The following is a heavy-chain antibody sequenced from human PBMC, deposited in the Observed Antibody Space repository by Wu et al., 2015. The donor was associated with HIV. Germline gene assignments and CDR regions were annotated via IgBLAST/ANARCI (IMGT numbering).Heavy chain of an antibody. CDR1: GYTFISYG. CDR3: ARNTDSVATSLYSLGV. J-gene: IGHJ6*02. Sequence: QVQLVQSGAEVKKPGASVKVSCKASGYTFISYGINWVRQAPGQGLEWMGGINPLFGTTKFAQRFQDRITFTTDESKTTVYMELSSLRSEDTAVYYCARNTDSVATSLYSLGVWGQGTTVTVSS. CDR2: INPLFGTT. V-gene: IGHV1-69*05. D-gene: IGHD5-12*01.